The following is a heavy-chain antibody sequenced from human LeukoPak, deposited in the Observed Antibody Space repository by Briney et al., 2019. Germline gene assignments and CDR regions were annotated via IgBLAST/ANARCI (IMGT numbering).Heavy chain of an antibody. Sequence: SETLSLTCTVSGDSISSGDYYWSWVRQPPGKGLEWIGEIYHSGSTNYNPSLKSRVTISVDKSKNQFSLKLSSVTAADTAVYYCARLQLLWFGELLSNWFDPWGQGTLVTVSS. J-gene: IGHJ5*02. D-gene: IGHD3-10*01. CDR1: GDSISSGDYY. V-gene: IGHV4-4*02. CDR3: ARLQLLWFGELLSNWFDP. CDR2: IYHSGST.